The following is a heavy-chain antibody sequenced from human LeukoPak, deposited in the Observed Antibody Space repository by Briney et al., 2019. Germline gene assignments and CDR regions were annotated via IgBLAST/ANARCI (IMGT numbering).Heavy chain of an antibody. J-gene: IGHJ4*02. D-gene: IGHD2-2*01. V-gene: IGHV3-23*01. Sequence: GGSLRLSCAASGFTFSSYAMSWVRQAPGKRLEWVSHVRPGDGPTTYAESVKGRFTISRDNSKNTVSLQMNSLRVEDTAVYYCTRDHITSWQIDFWGQGTMVTVSS. CDR3: TRDHITSWQIDF. CDR2: VRPGDGPT. CDR1: GFTFSSYA.